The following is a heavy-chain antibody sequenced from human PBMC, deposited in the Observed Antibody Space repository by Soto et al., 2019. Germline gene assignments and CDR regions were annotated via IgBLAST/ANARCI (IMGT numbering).Heavy chain of an antibody. Sequence: HVTLKESGPVLVKPTETLTLTCTVSGFSLSNGKVGVSWIRQPPGKALEWLAHIFSNDEKSYRTSLKSRLTISEDTSKSQVVLTMTNVDPVDTATYYCARILFGRSVAGGYFYMVVWGKGTTVTVSS. D-gene: IGHD6-19*01. V-gene: IGHV2-26*01. J-gene: IGHJ6*03. CDR2: IFSNDEK. CDR1: GFSLSNGKVG. CDR3: ARILFGRSVAGGYFYMVV.